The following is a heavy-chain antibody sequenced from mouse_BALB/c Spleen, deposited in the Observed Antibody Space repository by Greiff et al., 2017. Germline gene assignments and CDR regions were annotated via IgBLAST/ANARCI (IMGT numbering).Heavy chain of an antibody. Sequence: VQLQQSGAELARPGASVKLSCKASGYTFTSYWMQWVKQRPGQGLEWIGAIYPGDGDTRYTQKFKGKATLTADKSSSTAYMQLSSLASEDSAVYYCARNGYYDYYAMDYWGQGTSVTVSS. CDR3: ARNGYYDYYAMDY. D-gene: IGHD2-3*01. V-gene: IGHV1-87*01. CDR2: IYPGDGDT. CDR1: GYTFTSYW. J-gene: IGHJ4*01.